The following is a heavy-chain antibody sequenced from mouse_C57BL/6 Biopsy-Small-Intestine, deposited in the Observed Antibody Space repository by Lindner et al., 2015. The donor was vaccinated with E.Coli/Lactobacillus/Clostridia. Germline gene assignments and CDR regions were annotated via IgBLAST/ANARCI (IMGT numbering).Heavy chain of an antibody. V-gene: IGHV1-62-2*01. Sequence: VQLQESGAELVKPGASVVLSCRASGYTFTEYTIHWVRQRSGQGLEWIGWFYPGSGSMKYNEKFKDKASLAADKSSSTVYMELSRLTSEDSAVYFCARHERSGIIFDYWGRGTTLTVSS. CDR2: FYPGSGSM. D-gene: IGHD1-3*01. CDR3: ARHERSGIIFDY. J-gene: IGHJ2*01. CDR1: GYTFTEYT.